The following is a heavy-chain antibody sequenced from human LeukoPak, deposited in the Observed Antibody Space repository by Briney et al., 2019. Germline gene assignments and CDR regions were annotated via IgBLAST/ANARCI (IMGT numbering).Heavy chain of an antibody. CDR1: GFTFTNAW. CDR2: IKSKADGETI. D-gene: IGHD6-19*01. CDR3: ARHSAVAGNPFDY. V-gene: IGHV3-15*07. J-gene: IGHJ4*02. Sequence: GSLRLSCAASGFTFTNAWMNWVRQAPGKGLEWVGRIKSKADGETIDYAAPVKGRFTFSRDDSKNMLYLQMNSLRAEDTAVYYCARHSAVAGNPFDYWGQGTLVTVSS.